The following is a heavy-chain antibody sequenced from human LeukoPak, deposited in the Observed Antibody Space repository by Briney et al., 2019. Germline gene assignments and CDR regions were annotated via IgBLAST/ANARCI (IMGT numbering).Heavy chain of an antibody. J-gene: IGHJ6*03. CDR1: GGSLSSSSYY. D-gene: IGHD3-22*01. CDR3: ARSSEGRYYYDSSGFSYYYYYMDV. Sequence: SETLSLTCTVSGGSLSSSSYYWGWIRQPPGKGLEWIGSIYYSGSTYYNPSLRSRVTISVDTSKNQFSLKLSSVTAADTAVYYCARSSEGRYYYDSSGFSYYYYYMDVWGKGTTVTISS. V-gene: IGHV4-39*07. CDR2: IYYSGST.